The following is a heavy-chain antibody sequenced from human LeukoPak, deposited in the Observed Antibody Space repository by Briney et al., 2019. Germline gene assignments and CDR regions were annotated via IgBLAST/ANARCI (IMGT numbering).Heavy chain of an antibody. CDR2: ISSSSSYI. CDR3: AKDQAAYYYGSHNWFDP. Sequence: GGSLRLSCAASGFTFSSYSMNWVRQAPGKGLEWVSSISSSSSYIYYADSVKGRFTISRDNAKNSLYLQMNSLRAEDTALYYCAKDQAAYYYGSHNWFDPWGQGTLVTVSS. V-gene: IGHV3-21*04. J-gene: IGHJ5*02. CDR1: GFTFSSYS. D-gene: IGHD3-10*01.